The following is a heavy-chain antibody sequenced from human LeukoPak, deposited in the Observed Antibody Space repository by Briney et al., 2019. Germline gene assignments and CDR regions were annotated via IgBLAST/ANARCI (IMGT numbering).Heavy chain of an antibody. J-gene: IGHJ5*02. CDR3: ARDPYGSGNRYWFDP. V-gene: IGHV1-2*02. CDR1: GYTFTGYY. CDR2: INPNSGGT. Sequence: ASVKVSCKASGYTFTGYYMHWVRQAPGQGLEWMGWINPNSGGTNYAQKFQGRVTMTRDTSISTAYMELSRLRSDDTAVYYCARDPYGSGNRYWFDPLGQGTLVTVSS. D-gene: IGHD3-10*01.